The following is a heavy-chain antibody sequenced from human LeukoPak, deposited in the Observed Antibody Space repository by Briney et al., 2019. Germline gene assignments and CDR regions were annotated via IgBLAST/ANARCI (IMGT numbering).Heavy chain of an antibody. CDR2: ISGSGGST. CDR1: GFTFSSYA. V-gene: IGHV3-23*01. Sequence: PGGSLRLSCAASGFTFSSYAMSWVRQAPGKGLEWVSAISGSGGSTYYADSVKGRFTISRDNSKNTLYLQMNSLRAEDTAVYYCAKGTHLAVAGTPVGYWGQGTLVTVSS. CDR3: AKGTHLAVAGTPVGY. J-gene: IGHJ4*02. D-gene: IGHD6-19*01.